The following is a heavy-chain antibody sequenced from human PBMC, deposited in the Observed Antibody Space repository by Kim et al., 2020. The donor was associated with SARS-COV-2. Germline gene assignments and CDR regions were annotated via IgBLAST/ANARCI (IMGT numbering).Heavy chain of an antibody. J-gene: IGHJ4*02. V-gene: IGHV3-74*01. Sequence: SVKGRFSISRDNAKKTLYMQMNSMGAEDTAVYDCAREGKKYFYDNSGLDNWGQGTLVTVSS. CDR3: AREGKKYFYDNSGLDN. D-gene: IGHD3-22*01.